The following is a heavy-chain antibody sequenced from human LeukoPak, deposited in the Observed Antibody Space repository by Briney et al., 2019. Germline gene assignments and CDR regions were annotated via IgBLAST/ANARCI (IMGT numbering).Heavy chain of an antibody. D-gene: IGHD3-10*02. V-gene: IGHV4-59*01. CDR2: IHYSGST. CDR1: GGTISSYY. Sequence: SETLSLTCTVSGGTISSYYWNWIRQPPGKGLEWIGYIHYSGSTKYNPSLKSRVTISVDTSKNQFSLKLNSVTAADTAVYYCARGQWSGSTGPFDYWGQGTLVTVSS. J-gene: IGHJ4*02. CDR3: ARGQWSGSTGPFDY.